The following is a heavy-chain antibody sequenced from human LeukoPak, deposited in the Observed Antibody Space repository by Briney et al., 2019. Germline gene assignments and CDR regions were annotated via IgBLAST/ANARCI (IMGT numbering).Heavy chain of an antibody. D-gene: IGHD1-14*01. CDR1: GFTFSTHS. Sequence: GGSLRLSCAASGFTFSTHSMNWVRQAPGKGLEWVSSIGGSSTSIYYADSVKGRFTISRDNAKNSLFLQMNSLRAEDTAVYYCARETSEAFDYWGRGTLVTVSP. CDR3: ARETSEAFDY. J-gene: IGHJ4*02. CDR2: IGGSSTSI. V-gene: IGHV3-21*01.